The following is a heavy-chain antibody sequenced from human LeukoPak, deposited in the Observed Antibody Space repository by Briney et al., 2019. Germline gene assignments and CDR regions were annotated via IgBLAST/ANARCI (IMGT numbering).Heavy chain of an antibody. Sequence: GGSLRLYCAASGFTFSSYAMHWVRQAPGKGLEWVAVISYDGSNKYYADSVKGRFTISRDNSKNTLYLQMNSLRAEDTAVYYCARDLDYGGNGLWFDPWGQGTLVTVSS. J-gene: IGHJ5*02. CDR3: ARDLDYGGNGLWFDP. V-gene: IGHV3-30-3*01. CDR1: GFTFSSYA. CDR2: ISYDGSNK. D-gene: IGHD4-23*01.